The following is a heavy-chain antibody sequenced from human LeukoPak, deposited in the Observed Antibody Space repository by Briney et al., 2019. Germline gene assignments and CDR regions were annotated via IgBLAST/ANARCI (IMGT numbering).Heavy chain of an antibody. CDR2: IHYSGST. CDR1: GGSISSSSYY. J-gene: IGHJ4*02. CDR3: ASNPPRYCSGGSCYFVY. D-gene: IGHD2-15*01. V-gene: IGHV4-39*07. Sequence: PSETLSLTCTVSGGSISSSSYYWGWIRQPPGKGLEWIGSIHYSGSTYYNPSLKSRVTISVDTSKNQFSLKLSSVTAADTAVYYCASNPPRYCSGGSCYFVYWGQGTLVTVSS.